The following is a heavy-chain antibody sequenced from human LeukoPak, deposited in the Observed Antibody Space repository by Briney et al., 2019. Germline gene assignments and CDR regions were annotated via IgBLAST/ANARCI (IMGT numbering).Heavy chain of an antibody. V-gene: IGHV3-33*06. J-gene: IGHJ4*02. D-gene: IGHD1-1*01. CDR3: AKVEALENYFDY. CDR1: GFTFGSYG. Sequence: SGGSLRLSCAASGFTFGSYGMHWVRQAPGKGLEWVAVIWYDGSNKYYADSVKGRFTISRDNSKNTLYLQMNSLRAEDTAVYYCAKVEALENYFDYWGQGTLVTVSS. CDR2: IWYDGSNK.